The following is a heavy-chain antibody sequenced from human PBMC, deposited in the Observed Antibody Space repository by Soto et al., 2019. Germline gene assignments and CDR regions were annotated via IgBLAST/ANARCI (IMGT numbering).Heavy chain of an antibody. D-gene: IGHD5-12*01. J-gene: IGHJ6*02. CDR3: AVSNVDIVATKTPTFYYYGMDV. Sequence: ASVKVSCKASGGTFSSYAISWVRQAPGQGLEWMGGIIPIFGTANYAQKFQGRVTITADESTSTAYMELSSLRSEDTAVYYCAVSNVDIVATKTPTFYYYGMDVWGQGTTVTVSS. CDR2: IIPIFGTA. V-gene: IGHV1-69*13. CDR1: GGTFSSYA.